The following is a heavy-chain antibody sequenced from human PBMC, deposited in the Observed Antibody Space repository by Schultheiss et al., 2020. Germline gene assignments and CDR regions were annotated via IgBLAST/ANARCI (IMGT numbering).Heavy chain of an antibody. V-gene: IGHV3-30*03. CDR2: ISYDGSNK. D-gene: IGHD6-19*01. CDR3: ARRSGIAVAGNLAGQGDRYYYYYMDV. CDR1: GFTFSSYG. Sequence: GGSLRLSCAASGFTFSSYGMHWVRQAPGKGLEWVAVISYDGSNKYYADSVKGRFTISRDNSKNTLYLQMNSLRAEDTAVYYCARRSGIAVAGNLAGQGDRYYYYYMDVWGKVTAVTVSS. J-gene: IGHJ6*03.